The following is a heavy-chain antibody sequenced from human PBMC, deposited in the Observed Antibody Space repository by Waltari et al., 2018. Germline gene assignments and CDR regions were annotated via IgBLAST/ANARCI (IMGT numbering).Heavy chain of an antibody. D-gene: IGHD2-2*01. CDR3: ARGKRYCSSTSCTTFDY. J-gene: IGHJ4*02. CDR1: DGSISSGGYY. Sequence: QVQLQESGPGLVKPSQTLSLTCTVSDGSISSGGYYWSWIRQHPGKGLEWIGYIYHSGSTYYNPSLKSRVTISVDRSKNQFSLKLSSVTAADTAVYYCARGKRYCSSTSCTTFDYWGQGTLVTVSS. CDR2: IYHSGST. V-gene: IGHV4-31*03.